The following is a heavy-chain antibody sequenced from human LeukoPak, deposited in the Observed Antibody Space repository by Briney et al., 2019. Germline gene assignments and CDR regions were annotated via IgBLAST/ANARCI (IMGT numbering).Heavy chain of an antibody. CDR1: GFTFTNYW. Sequence: GGSLRLSCAAYGFTFTNYWLTWVRQAPGKGLEWVANINQDGGTEYYVDSMKGRFTISRDNAKNLVYLQINSLRAEDTADYFCARHTLWRFDYWGQGALVTVSS. CDR2: INQDGGTE. J-gene: IGHJ4*02. V-gene: IGHV3-7*01. CDR3: ARHTLWRFDY. D-gene: IGHD3-3*01.